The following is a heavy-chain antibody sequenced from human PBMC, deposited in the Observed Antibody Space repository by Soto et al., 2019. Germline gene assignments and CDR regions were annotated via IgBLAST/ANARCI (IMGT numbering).Heavy chain of an antibody. CDR1: GFEFSNPW. J-gene: IGHJ4*02. V-gene: IGHV3-74*01. CDR2: INSDGSSI. D-gene: IGHD1-20*01. CDR3: AKDWYHTIDS. Sequence: PXVSLRLSGATSGFEFSNPWIHGVRQVPGQGLVWVSRINSDGSSIIYADSVKGRFTLSRDNAKNTVHLQMSSLRVEDTAVYYCAKDWYHTIDSWGQGIPLTVSS.